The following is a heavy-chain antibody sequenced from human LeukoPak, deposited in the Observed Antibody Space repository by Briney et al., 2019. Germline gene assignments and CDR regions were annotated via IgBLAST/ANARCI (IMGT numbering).Heavy chain of an antibody. D-gene: IGHD2-2*01. V-gene: IGHV3-21*01. Sequence: GGSLRLSCAASGFTSSSYSMNWVRQAPGKGLGWVSVIYGGGNIYYADSVKGRFTISRDNAKNSLYLQMNSLRAENTAVYYCARDAYCSSTSCYDYYYGMDVWGQGTTVTVSS. J-gene: IGHJ6*02. CDR2: IYGGGNI. CDR3: ARDAYCSSTSCYDYYYGMDV. CDR1: GFTSSSYS.